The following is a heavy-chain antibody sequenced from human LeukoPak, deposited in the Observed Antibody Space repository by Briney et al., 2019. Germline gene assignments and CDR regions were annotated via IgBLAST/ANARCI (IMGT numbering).Heavy chain of an antibody. V-gene: IGHV4-34*01. CDR1: GGSFSGYY. Sequence: SETLSLTCAVYGGSFSGYYWSWIRQPPGKGLEWIGEINHSGSTNYNPPLKSRVTISVDASKNQFSLELSSVTAADTAVYYCARSSSSWYGKNFDYWGQGTLVTVSS. J-gene: IGHJ4*02. CDR2: INHSGST. CDR3: ARSSSSWYGKNFDY. D-gene: IGHD6-13*01.